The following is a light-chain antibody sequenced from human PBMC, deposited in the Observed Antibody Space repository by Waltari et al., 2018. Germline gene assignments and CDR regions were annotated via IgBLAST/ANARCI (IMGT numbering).Light chain of an antibody. CDR2: EVI. V-gene: IGLV2-23*02. J-gene: IGLJ1*01. CDR1: NSAVGNYNL. Sequence: QSALTQPASVSGTPGQSITISCTGTNSAVGNYNLVSWYQHHPGEAPKLLICEVIKRPSGVSNRFSGSKSGNTASLTISGLQAEDEADYYCCSYAGGSYVFGTGTKVTVL. CDR3: CSYAGGSYV.